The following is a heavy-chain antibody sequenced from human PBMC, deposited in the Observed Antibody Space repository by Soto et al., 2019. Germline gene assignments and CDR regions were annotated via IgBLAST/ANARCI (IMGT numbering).Heavy chain of an antibody. D-gene: IGHD3-10*01. Sequence: GASVKVSCKASGGTFSSYDISWVRQAPGQGLEWMGGIIAIIGTANYSQKFQGRVTITADESTSTAYMELSSLRSEDTAVYYCARVDYYGSGSYYKNYGMDVWGQGTTVTVSS. CDR2: IIAIIGTA. J-gene: IGHJ6*02. CDR3: ARVDYYGSGSYYKNYGMDV. CDR1: GGTFSSYD. V-gene: IGHV1-69*13.